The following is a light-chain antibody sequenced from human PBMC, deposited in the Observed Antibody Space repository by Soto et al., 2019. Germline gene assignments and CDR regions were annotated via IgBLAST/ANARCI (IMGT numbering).Light chain of an antibody. CDR2: DNN. V-gene: IGLV1-51*01. CDR3: GTWDNSLSAYV. Sequence: QSVLTQPPSVSAAPGQKVTISCSGSSSNIGNNYVSWYQQLPGTAPKLLIYDNNKRPSGIPDRFSGSKSGTSATLGITGLQTGDEADYYCGTWDNSLSAYVFGTGTKLTV. CDR1: SSNIGNNY. J-gene: IGLJ1*01.